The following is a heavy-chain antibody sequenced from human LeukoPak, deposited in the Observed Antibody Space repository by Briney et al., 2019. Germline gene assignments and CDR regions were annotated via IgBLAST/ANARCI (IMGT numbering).Heavy chain of an antibody. V-gene: IGHV3-30*03. J-gene: IGHJ4*02. CDR3: ARPYHYYDSSGFYY. CDR1: GFTFSNYG. CDR2: ISYDGSNK. Sequence: GRSLRLSRAASGFTFSNYGMHWVRQAPGKGLEWVAVISYDGSNKYYADSVKGRFTISRDNAKNSLYLQMNSLRAEDTAVYYCARPYHYYDSSGFYYWGQGTLVTVSS. D-gene: IGHD3-22*01.